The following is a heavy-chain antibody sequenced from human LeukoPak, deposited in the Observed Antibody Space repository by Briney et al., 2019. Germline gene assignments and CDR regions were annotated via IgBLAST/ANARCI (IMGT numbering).Heavy chain of an antibody. CDR2: ISGSGDDT. CDR1: GFPFSSYA. CDR3: AKDFSPAPIVVVPAATTL. Sequence: PGGSLRLSCVVSGFPFSSYAMSWVRQAPGKGLEWVSGISGSGDDTYYAASVKGRLIVSRDTSKNTLYLQMDSLRAEDTAVYYCAKDFSPAPIVVVPAATTLWGQGTLVTVSS. J-gene: IGHJ4*02. V-gene: IGHV3-23*01. D-gene: IGHD2-2*01.